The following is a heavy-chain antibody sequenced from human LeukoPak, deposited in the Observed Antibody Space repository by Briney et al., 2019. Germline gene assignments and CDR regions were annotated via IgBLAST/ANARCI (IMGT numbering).Heavy chain of an antibody. D-gene: IGHD2-15*01. CDR1: GYTLTSYY. CDR2: INPSGGST. Sequence: ASLKVSSKASGYTLTSYYMHWVRQAPGQGLEWVGIINPSGGSTSYAQHFQGTLNMTRDTSVNTVYIELSRLRSEDTAVYYCARECCRGGSCYQGGYFDYWGQGTLVTVSS. CDR3: ARECCRGGSCYQGGYFDY. J-gene: IGHJ4*02. V-gene: IGHV1-46*01.